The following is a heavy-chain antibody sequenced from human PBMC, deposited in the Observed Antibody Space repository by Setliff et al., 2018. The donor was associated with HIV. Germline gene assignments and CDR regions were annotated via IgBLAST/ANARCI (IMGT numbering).Heavy chain of an antibody. D-gene: IGHD3-10*01. CDR2: IYSSGST. J-gene: IGHJ5*02. V-gene: IGHV4-4*09. Sequence: SETLSLTCTVSGGSISGYYWSWIRQSPGKGLEWIGYIYSSGSTNFDPPLQSRVTISVDTSKNQFSLKLSSVTAADTAAYYCARHSGVASPNWFDPWGQGTLVTVPS. CDR3: ARHSGVASPNWFDP. CDR1: GGSISGYY.